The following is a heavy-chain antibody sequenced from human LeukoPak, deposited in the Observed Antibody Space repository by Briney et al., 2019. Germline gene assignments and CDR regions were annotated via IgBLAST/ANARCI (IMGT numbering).Heavy chain of an antibody. CDR2: ISAYNGNI. CDR1: GYTFTRYG. Sequence: ASVKVSCKTSGYTFTRYGITWVRQAPGQGLEWLGWISAYNGNINYAPKFQGRVTMTTDTSTSTAYMALRSLGSDDTAVYYCARENNWNYDYWGQGTLVTVSS. J-gene: IGHJ4*02. CDR3: ARENNWNYDY. V-gene: IGHV1-18*01. D-gene: IGHD1-7*01.